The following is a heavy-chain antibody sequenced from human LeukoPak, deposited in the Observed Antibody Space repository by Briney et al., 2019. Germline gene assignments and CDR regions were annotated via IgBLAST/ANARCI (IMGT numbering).Heavy chain of an antibody. J-gene: IGHJ4*02. CDR1: GFTFSSYA. V-gene: IGHV3-23*01. Sequence: GGSLRLSCAASGFTFSSYAMSWVRQAPGKGLEWVSAISGSGGSTYYADSVKGRFTISRDNSKNTLYLQMNSLRAEDTAVYYCAKGRRCSSTSCHPRGSFDYWGQGTLVTVSS. CDR3: AKGRRCSSTSCHPRGSFDY. D-gene: IGHD2-2*01. CDR2: ISGSGGST.